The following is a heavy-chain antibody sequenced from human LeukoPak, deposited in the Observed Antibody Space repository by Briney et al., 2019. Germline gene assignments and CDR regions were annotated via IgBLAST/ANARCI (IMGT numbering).Heavy chain of an antibody. J-gene: IGHJ4*02. CDR2: ISSSSSYI. Sequence: GGSLRLSCAASGFTVSSYSMNWVRQAPGKGLEWVSSISSSSSYIYYADSVKGRFTISRDNAKNSLYLQMNSLRAEATDGYCCARDMSNIVGAIFDYWGQGTLVTVSS. D-gene: IGHD1-26*01. V-gene: IGHV3-21*01. CDR3: ARDMSNIVGAIFDY. CDR1: GFTVSSYS.